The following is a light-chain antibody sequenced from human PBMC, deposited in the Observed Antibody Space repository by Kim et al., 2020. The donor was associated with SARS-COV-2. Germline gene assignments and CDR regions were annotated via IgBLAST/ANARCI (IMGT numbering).Light chain of an antibody. CDR2: TNN. CDR1: SSNIKSKA. CDR3: AVWDGSLNGWV. Sequence: GQWVPISRSGSSSNIKSKAVNWYHHRPGTAPKLLIPTNNQRPSGVPDRLSGSKSGTSASLSISGLQSEDEADYYCAVWDGSLNGWVFGGGTQLTVL. V-gene: IGLV1-44*01. J-gene: IGLJ3*02.